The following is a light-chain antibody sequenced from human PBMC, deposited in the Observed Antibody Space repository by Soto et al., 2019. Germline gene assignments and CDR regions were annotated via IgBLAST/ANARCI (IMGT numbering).Light chain of an antibody. CDR1: QSNSSW. CDR3: QQYNSYPS. CDR2: KAS. Sequence: DIQMTQSPSTLSASVGDRVTITCRASQSNSSWLAWYQQKPGKAPKLLIYKASSLESGVPSRFSGSGSGTEFTLTISSLQPDDFAPYYCQQYNSYPSFGQGPKVQI. J-gene: IGKJ1*01. V-gene: IGKV1-5*03.